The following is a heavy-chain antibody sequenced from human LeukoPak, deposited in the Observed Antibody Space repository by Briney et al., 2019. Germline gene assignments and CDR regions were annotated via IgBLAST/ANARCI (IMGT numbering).Heavy chain of an antibody. Sequence: GGSLRLSCAASGFTFSIYSMNWVRQAPGKGLEWLSYISSSSSTIYYADSVKGRFTISRDNARNSLYLQMNSLRDEDTAVYYCARVSRAVFPGDAFDIWGQGTMVTVSS. D-gene: IGHD2-21*01. CDR3: ARVSRAVFPGDAFDI. V-gene: IGHV3-48*02. CDR2: ISSSSSTI. CDR1: GFTFSIYS. J-gene: IGHJ3*02.